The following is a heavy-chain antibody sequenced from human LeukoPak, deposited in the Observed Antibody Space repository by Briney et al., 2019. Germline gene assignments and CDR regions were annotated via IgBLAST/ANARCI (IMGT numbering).Heavy chain of an antibody. D-gene: IGHD4-23*01. J-gene: IGHJ3*02. CDR3: ATDAPSLTTVVEAFDI. V-gene: IGHV1-24*01. CDR2: FDPEDGET. Sequence: ASVTVSCKVSGYTLTELSMHWVRQAPGKGLERMGGFDPEDGETIYAQKFQGRVTMTEDTSTDTAYMELSSLRSEDTAVYYCATDAPSLTTVVEAFDIWGQGTMVTVSS. CDR1: GYTLTELS.